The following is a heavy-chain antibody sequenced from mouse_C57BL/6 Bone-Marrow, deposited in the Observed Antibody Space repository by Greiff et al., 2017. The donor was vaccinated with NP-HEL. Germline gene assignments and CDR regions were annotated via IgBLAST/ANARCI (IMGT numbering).Heavy chain of an antibody. CDR3: ASPYDYDVAWFAY. CDR2: ISSGGSYT. CDR1: GFTFSSYG. Sequence: EVMLVESGGDLVKPGGSLKLSCAASGFTFSSYGMSWVRQTPDKRLEWVAIISSGGSYTYYPDSVKGRFTISRDNATNTLYLQMSSLKSEDTAMYYCASPYDYDVAWFAYWGQGTLVTVSA. V-gene: IGHV5-6*01. D-gene: IGHD2-4*01. J-gene: IGHJ3*01.